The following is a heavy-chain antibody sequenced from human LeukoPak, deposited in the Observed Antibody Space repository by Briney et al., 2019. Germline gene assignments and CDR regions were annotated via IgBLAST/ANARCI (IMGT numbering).Heavy chain of an antibody. V-gene: IGHV3-48*03. D-gene: IGHD3-9*01. Sequence: GGSLRLSCAASGFTFSSYEMNWVRQAPGKGLEWVSYISSSGSTIYYADSVKGRFTISRDNAKNSLYLQMNSLRAEDTAVYYCARNAGDSVGVGGYFDWLPRGCLDYWGQGTLVTVSS. CDR1: GFTFSSYE. CDR3: ARNAGDSVGVGGYFDWLPRGCLDY. J-gene: IGHJ4*02. CDR2: ISSSGSTI.